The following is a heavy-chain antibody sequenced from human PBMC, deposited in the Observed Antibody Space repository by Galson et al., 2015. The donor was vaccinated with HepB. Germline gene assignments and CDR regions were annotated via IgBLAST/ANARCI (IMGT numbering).Heavy chain of an antibody. J-gene: IGHJ6*03. D-gene: IGHD2-2*02. Sequence: VKVSCKASGGTFSSYAISWVRQAPGQGLEWMGGIIPIFGTANYAQKFQGRVTITADESTRTAYMELSSLRSEDTAVYYCARASFIVVVPAAIVGDYYYYMDVWGKGTTVTVSS. CDR3: ARASFIVVVPAAIVGDYYYYMDV. V-gene: IGHV1-69*13. CDR1: GGTFSSYA. CDR2: IIPIFGTA.